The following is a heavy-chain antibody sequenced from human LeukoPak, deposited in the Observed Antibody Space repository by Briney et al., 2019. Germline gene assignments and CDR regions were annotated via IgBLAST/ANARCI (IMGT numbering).Heavy chain of an antibody. V-gene: IGHV3-7*03. CDR1: GFTFSSYW. J-gene: IGHJ4*02. CDR2: IKQDGREK. D-gene: IGHD6-13*01. Sequence: PGGSLRFSGAGLGFTFSSYWLAWVGQAPGKGLEGVATIKQDGREKDYVDSVKGRFTTSRDNATNSLYLQMNSLRAEDTAVYYCARPRDSGWSKTWDCWGQGTLVTVSS. CDR3: ARPRDSGWSKTWDC.